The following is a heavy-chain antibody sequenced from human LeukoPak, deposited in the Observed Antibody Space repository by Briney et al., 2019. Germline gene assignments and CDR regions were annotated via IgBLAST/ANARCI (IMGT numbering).Heavy chain of an antibody. V-gene: IGHV4-59*01. CDR2: ISYSGST. Sequence: PSETLSLTCTVSGDSISSYYWSWIRQPPGKGLEWIGYISYSGSTNYNPSLKSRVTISLDTSKNQLSLKLSSVTAADTAVYYCARVGGSGWYPFNYWGQGTLVTVSS. CDR3: ARVGGSGWYPFNY. J-gene: IGHJ4*02. CDR1: GDSISSYY. D-gene: IGHD6-19*01.